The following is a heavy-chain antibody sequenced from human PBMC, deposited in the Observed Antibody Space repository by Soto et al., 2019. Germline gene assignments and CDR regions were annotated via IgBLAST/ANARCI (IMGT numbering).Heavy chain of an antibody. D-gene: IGHD5-18*01. J-gene: IGHJ4*02. V-gene: IGHV3-23*01. CDR2: ISGGGGST. CDR3: AKDHGYSYGPTFDY. Sequence: GSLRLSCAASGFTFSSYAMSWVRQAPGKGLEWVSAISGGGGSTYYADSVKGRFTISRDNSKNTLYLQMNSLRAEDTAVYYCAKDHGYSYGPTFDYWGQGTLVTVSS. CDR1: GFTFSSYA.